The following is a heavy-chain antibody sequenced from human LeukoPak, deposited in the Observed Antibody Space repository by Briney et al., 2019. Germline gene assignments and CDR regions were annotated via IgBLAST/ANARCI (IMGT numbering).Heavy chain of an antibody. J-gene: IGHJ4*02. V-gene: IGHV3-74*01. CDR3: VRDTVRWYVFDY. CDR2: INSDGSTT. CDR1: GFTLSSYW. Sequence: GGSLILSCAASGFTLSSYWMHWVRQAPGKGLVWVSRINSDGSTTNYADSVKGRFTISRDNARNTLYLQMNSLRVEDTAVYYCVRDTVRWYVFDYWGQGALVTVSS. D-gene: IGHD4-23*01.